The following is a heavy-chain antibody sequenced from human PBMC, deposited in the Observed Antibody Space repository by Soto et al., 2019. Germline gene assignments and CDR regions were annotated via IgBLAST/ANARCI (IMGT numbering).Heavy chain of an antibody. V-gene: IGHV1-3*01. D-gene: IGHD3-16*02. CDR2: INAGNGNT. CDR3: ARDFGGARGYDYIWGSYPSGLFDY. CDR1: GYTFTSYA. J-gene: IGHJ4*02. Sequence: ASVKVSCKASGYTFTSYAMHWVRQAPGQRLEWMGWINAGNGNTKYSQKFQGRVTITRDTSASTAYMELSSLRSEDTAVYYCARDFGGARGYDYIWGSYPSGLFDYWGQGTLVTVSS.